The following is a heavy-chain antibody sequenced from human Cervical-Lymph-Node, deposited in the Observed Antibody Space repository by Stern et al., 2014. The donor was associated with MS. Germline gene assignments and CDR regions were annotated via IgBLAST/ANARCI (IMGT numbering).Heavy chain of an antibody. V-gene: IGHV3-23*04. J-gene: IGHJ4*02. Sequence: EVQLVQYVGTLVQPGGSLRLSCAASGFTFSSYAMSWVRQAPGKGLEWVSVISGSDGSTFYADSVKGRFTISRDNSKNTLFLQMNSLRAEDTAVYYCAKVYGSGPFDYWGQGTLVTVSS. CDR3: AKVYGSGPFDY. CDR1: GFTFSSYA. D-gene: IGHD6-19*01. CDR2: ISGSDGST.